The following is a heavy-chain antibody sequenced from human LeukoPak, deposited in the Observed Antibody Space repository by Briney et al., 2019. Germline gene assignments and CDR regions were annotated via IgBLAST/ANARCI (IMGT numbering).Heavy chain of an antibody. J-gene: IGHJ4*02. CDR1: AYSLASAS. CDR2: VSAYNGKT. V-gene: IGHV1-18*01. D-gene: IGHD1-26*01. Sequence: ASLKVSCKASAYSLASASTNWDRQAPGHGLEWIGWVSAYNGKTDYAQKFQGRVTMSTDSSTTPAYMELTSLRSDDTAVYYCARRGIYYPPIDYWGQGTLVTVSS. CDR3: ARRGIYYPPIDY.